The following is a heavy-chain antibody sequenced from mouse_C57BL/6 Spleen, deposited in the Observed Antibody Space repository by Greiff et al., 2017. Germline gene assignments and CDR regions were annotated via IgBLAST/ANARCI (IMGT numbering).Heavy chain of an antibody. D-gene: IGHD2-5*01. CDR1: GYTFTDYE. V-gene: IGHV1-15*01. Sequence: VQLVESGAELVRPGASVTLSCKASGYTFTDYEMHWVKQTPVHGLEWIGAIDPETGGTAYNQKFKGKAILTADKSSSTAYMELRSLTSEDSAVYYCTLYSNDYFDYWGQGTTLTVSS. J-gene: IGHJ2*01. CDR3: TLYSNDYFDY. CDR2: IDPETGGT.